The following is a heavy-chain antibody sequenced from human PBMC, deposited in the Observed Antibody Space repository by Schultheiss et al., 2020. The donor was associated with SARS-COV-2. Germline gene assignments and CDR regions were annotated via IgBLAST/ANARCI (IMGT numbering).Heavy chain of an antibody. V-gene: IGHV3-53*05. CDR3: AKDNGYYYDSSGWYYFDY. J-gene: IGHJ4*02. CDR2: IYSGGST. Sequence: GGSLRLSCAASGFTVSSNYMSWVRQAPGKGLEWVSVIYSGGSTYYADSVKGRFTISRDNAKNSLYLQMNSLRAEDTALYYCAKDNGYYYDSSGWYYFDYWGQGTLVTVSS. D-gene: IGHD3-22*01. CDR1: GFTVSSNY.